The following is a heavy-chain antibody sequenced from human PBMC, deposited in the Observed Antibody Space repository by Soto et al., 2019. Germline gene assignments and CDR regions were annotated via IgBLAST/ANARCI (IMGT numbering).Heavy chain of an antibody. J-gene: IGHJ6*02. Sequence: SVKVSCKASGGTFSSYAISWVRQAPGQGLEWVGGIIPIFGTANYAQKFQGRVTITADESTSTAYMELSSLRSEDTAVYYCAREGLAVAGYYYYYGMDVWGQGTTVTVSS. CDR3: AREGLAVAGYYYYYGMDV. CDR1: GGTFSSYA. D-gene: IGHD6-19*01. CDR2: IIPIFGTA. V-gene: IGHV1-69*13.